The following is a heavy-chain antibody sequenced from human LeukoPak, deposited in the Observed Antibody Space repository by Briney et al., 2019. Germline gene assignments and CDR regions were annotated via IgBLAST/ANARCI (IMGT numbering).Heavy chain of an antibody. CDR1: GFTFSSYW. D-gene: IGHD3-16*01. CDR2: INTDGSST. J-gene: IGHJ3*02. V-gene: IGHV3-74*01. Sequence: GGSLRLSCAASGFTFSSYWMHWVRQAPGKGLVWVSRINTDGSSTSYADSVKGRFTISRDNAKNTLYLQMNSLRAEDTAVYYCAREATFWGSENSKDAFDIWGQGTMVTVSS. CDR3: AREATFWGSENSKDAFDI.